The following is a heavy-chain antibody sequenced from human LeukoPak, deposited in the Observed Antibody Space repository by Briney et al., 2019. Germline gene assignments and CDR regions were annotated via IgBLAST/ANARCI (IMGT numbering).Heavy chain of an antibody. V-gene: IGHV3-30*03. CDR1: GFTFNNYG. D-gene: IGHD3-3*01. J-gene: IGHJ4*02. CDR3: ARDERLLSFLK. CDR2: ISYDGSNE. Sequence: GSLRLSCAASGFTFNNYGMHWVRQAPGKGLEWVAGISYDGSNEYYPDSVKGRFTISRDNSKNTLYLQMNSLRAEDTAIYYCARDERLLSFLKWGQGTLVTVSS.